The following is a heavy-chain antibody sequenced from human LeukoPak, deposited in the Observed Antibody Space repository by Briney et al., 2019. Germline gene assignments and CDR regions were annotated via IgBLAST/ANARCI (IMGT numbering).Heavy chain of an antibody. D-gene: IGHD3-22*01. J-gene: IGHJ3*02. CDR1: GYTFTSYG. CDR3: AREASTMIVAPTDAFDI. V-gene: IGHV1-18*01. CDR2: ISAYNGNT. Sequence: ASVKVSCKASGYTFTSYGISWVRQAPGQGLEWMGWISAYNGNTNYAQKLQGRVTMTTDTSTSTAYMELRSLRSGDTAVYYCAREASTMIVAPTDAFDIWGQGTMVTVSS.